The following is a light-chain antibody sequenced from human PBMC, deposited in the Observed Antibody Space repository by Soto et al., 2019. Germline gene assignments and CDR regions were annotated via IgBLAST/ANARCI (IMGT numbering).Light chain of an antibody. Sequence: QSALTQPASVSGSPGQSITISCTGSDSDIGGYNLVSWYQQHPGKAPKVLLYEGNERPSGVSNRFSGSKSGITASLTISGLQAEDEADYYCCSYAGRTTWVFGGGTKLTVL. J-gene: IGLJ3*02. CDR2: EGN. CDR1: DSDIGGYNL. CDR3: CSYAGRTTWV. V-gene: IGLV2-23*01.